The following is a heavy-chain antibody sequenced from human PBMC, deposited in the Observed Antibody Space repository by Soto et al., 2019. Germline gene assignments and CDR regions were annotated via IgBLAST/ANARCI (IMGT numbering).Heavy chain of an antibody. J-gene: IGHJ3*02. CDR3: ARDYLDILTCYYKWIAFDI. CDR1: GFTFSSYW. CDR2: IKQDGSEK. D-gene: IGHD3-9*01. Sequence: EVQLVESGGGLVQPGGSLRLSCAASGFTFSSYWMSWVRQAPGKGLEWVANIKQDGSEKYYVDSVKGRFTISRDNAKNSLYLQMNRLRAEDTAVYYCARDYLDILTCYYKWIAFDIWGQGTMVTVSS. V-gene: IGHV3-7*01.